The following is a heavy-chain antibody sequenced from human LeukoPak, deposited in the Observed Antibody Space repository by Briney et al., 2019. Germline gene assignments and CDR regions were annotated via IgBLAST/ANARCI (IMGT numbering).Heavy chain of an antibody. J-gene: IGHJ6*03. V-gene: IGHV3-13*01. CDR2: IGTAGDT. CDR3: ARGVGYSSSWYRNYYYYYMDV. Sequence: GRSLRLSCAASGFTFDDYAMHWVRQATGKGLEWVSAIGTAGDTYYPGSVKGRFTISRENAKNSLYLQMNSLRAGDTAVYYCARGVGYSSSWYRNYYYYYMDVWGKGTTVTISS. CDR1: GFTFDDYA. D-gene: IGHD6-13*01.